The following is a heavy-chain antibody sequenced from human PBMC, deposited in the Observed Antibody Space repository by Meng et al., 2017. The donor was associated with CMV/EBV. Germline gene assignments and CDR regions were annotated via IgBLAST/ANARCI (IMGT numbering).Heavy chain of an antibody. V-gene: IGHV3-21*01. Sequence: GESLKISCAASGFTFSSHSMNWVRQAPGKGLERVSSISSSSSYIYYADSVKGRFTISRDNAKNSLYLQMNSLRAEDTAVYYCASLRGWFDYWGQGTLVTVSS. CDR2: ISSSSSYI. J-gene: IGHJ4*02. CDR1: GFTFSSHS. D-gene: IGHD3-10*01. CDR3: ASLRGWFDY.